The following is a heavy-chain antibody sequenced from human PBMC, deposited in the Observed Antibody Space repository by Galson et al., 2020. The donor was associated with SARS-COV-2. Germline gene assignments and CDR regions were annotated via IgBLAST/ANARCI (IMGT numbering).Heavy chain of an antibody. CDR2: IGRGSDT. D-gene: IGHD6-13*01. Sequence: LSLTCAASGFTFSTYAMSWVRQAPGKGLEWVSTIGRGSDTHYADSVQGRFTISRDNSKNTLYLQMNSLRVEDTAKYYCAKGCLSAAPGTRAFDVWGQGPMVTVSS. CDR1: GFTFSTYA. CDR3: AKGCLSAAPGTRAFDV. J-gene: IGHJ3*01. V-gene: IGHV3-23*01.